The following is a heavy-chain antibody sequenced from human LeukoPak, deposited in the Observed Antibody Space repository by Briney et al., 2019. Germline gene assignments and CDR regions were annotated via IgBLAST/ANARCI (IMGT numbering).Heavy chain of an antibody. Sequence: PGGSLRLSCAASGFTFSDYYMSWIRQAPGKGLEWVSYITSSGSYTDYADSVKGRFTMSRDNAKNSLYLQMNSLKPEDTAVYYCITVERWLLNTSPYWGPGTLVTVSS. D-gene: IGHD5-24*01. V-gene: IGHV3-11*03. CDR2: ITSSGSYT. CDR1: GFTFSDYY. J-gene: IGHJ4*02. CDR3: ITVERWLLNTSPY.